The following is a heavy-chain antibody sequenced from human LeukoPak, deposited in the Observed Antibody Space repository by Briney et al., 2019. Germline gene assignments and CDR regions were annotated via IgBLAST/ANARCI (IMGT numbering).Heavy chain of an antibody. CDR1: GFTFSSYA. J-gene: IGHJ6*02. D-gene: IGHD1-26*01. V-gene: IGHV3-23*01. CDR3: ASYLASIPSGMDV. CDR2: LSNIGSST. Sequence: PGGSLRLSCAASGFTFSSYAMSWVRQAPGKGLEWVSALSNIGSSTSYEDSVKGRFPISRDNGKNTLYLQMNSLRAEDTAVYYCASYLASIPSGMDVWGQGTTVTVSS.